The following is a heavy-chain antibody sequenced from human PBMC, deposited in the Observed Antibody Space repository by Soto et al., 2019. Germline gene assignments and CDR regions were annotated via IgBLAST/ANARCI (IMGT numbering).Heavy chain of an antibody. J-gene: IGHJ5*02. Sequence: SRTLALTCTVSGDSISSYYWCCIGQPAGKGLEWIGRIYTSGSTNYNTSLKSRVTMSVDTSKNQFSLKLSSVTAADTAVYYCARAIAATAWVDPWGQRTMAT. V-gene: IGHV4-4*07. CDR1: GDSISSYY. CDR3: ARAIAATAWVDP. CDR2: IYTSGST. D-gene: IGHD6-13*01.